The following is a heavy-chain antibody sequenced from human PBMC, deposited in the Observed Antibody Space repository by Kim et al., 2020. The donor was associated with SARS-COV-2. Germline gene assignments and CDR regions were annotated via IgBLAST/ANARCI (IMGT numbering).Heavy chain of an antibody. J-gene: IGHJ5*02. CDR1: GYAFTTYT. D-gene: IGHD3-10*01. CDR3: GRTMVRGVIPS. V-gene: IGHV7-4-1*02. Sequence: ASVKVSCKPSGYAFTTYTMTWVRQAPGHGLEWMGWINTNTGNPTYAQGFTGRFVFSLDTSVSTTYLQINSLQAEDTAVYYCGRTMVRGVIPSWGQGTLVTVSS. CDR2: INTNTGNP.